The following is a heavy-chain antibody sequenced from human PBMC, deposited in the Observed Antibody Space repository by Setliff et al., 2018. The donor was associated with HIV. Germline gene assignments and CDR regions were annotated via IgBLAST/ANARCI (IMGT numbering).Heavy chain of an antibody. CDR3: ASRVYYYDESRILREEGFVP. D-gene: IGHD3-22*01. J-gene: IGHJ5*02. Sequence: NPSETLSLTCTVSGGSISSYYWSWIRQPPGKGLEWIGYIYYSGSTNYNPSLKSRVTISVDTSKNQFSLELSSVTAADTAVYYCASRVYYYDESRILREEGFVPWGQGTLVTSPQ. CDR2: IYYSGST. V-gene: IGHV4-59*12. CDR1: GGSISSYY.